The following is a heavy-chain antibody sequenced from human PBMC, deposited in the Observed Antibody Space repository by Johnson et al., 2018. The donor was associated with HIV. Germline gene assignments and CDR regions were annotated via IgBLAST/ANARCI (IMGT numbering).Heavy chain of an antibody. CDR2: INWNGGRT. CDR1: GFTFDDCG. V-gene: IGHV3-20*04. Sequence: MMLVESGGGVVRPGGSLRLSCAASGFTFDDCGMNWVRQAPGKGLEWVSGINWNGGRTGYADSVKGRFTISRDNAKNSLYLQMNSRRAEDTALYYCARELGYCSGGSCHDAFDIWGQGTMVTVSS. J-gene: IGHJ3*02. CDR3: ARELGYCSGGSCHDAFDI. D-gene: IGHD2-15*01.